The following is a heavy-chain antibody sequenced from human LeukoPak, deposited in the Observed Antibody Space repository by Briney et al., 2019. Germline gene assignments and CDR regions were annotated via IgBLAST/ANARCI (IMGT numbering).Heavy chain of an antibody. J-gene: IGHJ4*02. V-gene: IGHV3-23*01. CDR2: NSGCGGIT. CDR1: GFTFSIYA. CDR3: ARGRGYYYDSPGPYEGSLYN. D-gene: IGHD3-9*01. Sequence: PGGSLRLSCAASGFTFSIYAMRWVCRAPAGGVQWGSANSGCGGITYYAGSVKGRFIMSRDESKNTLYLQMSSLRHEDTAVYYCARGRGYYYDSPGPYEGSLYNWGQGTLVTVSS.